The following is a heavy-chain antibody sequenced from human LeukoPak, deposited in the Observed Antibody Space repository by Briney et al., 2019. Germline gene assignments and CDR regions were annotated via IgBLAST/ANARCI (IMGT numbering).Heavy chain of an antibody. CDR1: GVTFNDHY. CDR2: RNPNHGGT. CDR3: ARDLYHGDYAHTPDY. V-gene: IGHV1-2*02. Sequence: ASVKVSCKASGVTFNDHYMHWVRQAPGQGLVWMGWRNPNHGGTNYAQEFRGRFTMTRDTSISTVYMELYSLTSADTAVYYCARDLYHGDYAHTPDYWGQGTLVTVSS. J-gene: IGHJ4*02. D-gene: IGHD4-17*01.